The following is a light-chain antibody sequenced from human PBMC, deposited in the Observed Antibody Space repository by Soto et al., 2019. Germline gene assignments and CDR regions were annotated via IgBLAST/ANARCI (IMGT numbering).Light chain of an antibody. CDR1: QGISND. J-gene: IGKJ1*01. V-gene: IGKV3D-15*01. Sequence: DIEMTQCPSTLSGSAGDRATLSCRASQGISNDLAWYQQKPGQAPKLLIYDASTLATGVPSRFSGSGSGTEFTLAISSLQSEDFAVYYCPQYAYWPETFGQGTKKDIK. CDR3: PQYAYWPET. CDR2: DAS.